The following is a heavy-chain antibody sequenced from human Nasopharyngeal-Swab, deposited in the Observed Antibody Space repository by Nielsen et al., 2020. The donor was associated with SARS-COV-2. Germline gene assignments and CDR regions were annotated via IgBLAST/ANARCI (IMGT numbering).Heavy chain of an antibody. CDR2: IIPIFGTA. CDR3: ARSKVDGGGFYGMDV. J-gene: IGHJ6*02. V-gene: IGHV1-69*13. CDR1: GGTFRSYA. D-gene: IGHD4-23*01. Sequence: SVKVSCKASGGTFRSYAISWVRQAPGQGLEWMGGIIPIFGTANYAQKFQGRVTITADESTSTAYMELSSLRSEDTAVYYCARSKVDGGGFYGMDVWGQGTTVTVSS.